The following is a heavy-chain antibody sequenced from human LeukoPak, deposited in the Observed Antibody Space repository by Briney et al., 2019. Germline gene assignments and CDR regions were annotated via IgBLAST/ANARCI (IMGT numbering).Heavy chain of an antibody. D-gene: IGHD6-6*01. CDR2: IRSRSSTI. CDR3: ARDAEYSSSRFLDY. J-gene: IGHJ4*02. V-gene: IGHV3-48*01. Sequence: GGSLRLSCAASGFTFSSYSMTWVRQAPGKGLEWVSDIRSRSSTIYYADSVKGRFTISRDNAKNSLYLQMNSLRAEDTAVYYCARDAEYSSSRFLDYWGQGTLVTVSS. CDR1: GFTFSSYS.